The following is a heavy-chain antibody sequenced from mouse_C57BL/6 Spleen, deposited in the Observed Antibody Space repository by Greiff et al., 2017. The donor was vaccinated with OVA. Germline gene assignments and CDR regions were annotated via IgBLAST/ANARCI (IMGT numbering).Heavy chain of an antibody. CDR2: IWRGGRT. V-gene: IGHV2-5*01. CDR3: AKIDYDEEGYFDY. Sequence: VKLMESGPGLVQPSQSLSITCTVSGFSLTSYGVHWVRQSPGKGLEWLGVIWRGGRTDYNAAFMSRLSITKDNSKSQVFFKMNSLQADDTAIYYCAKIDYDEEGYFDYWGQGTTLTVSS. D-gene: IGHD2-4*01. CDR1: GFSLTSYG. J-gene: IGHJ2*01.